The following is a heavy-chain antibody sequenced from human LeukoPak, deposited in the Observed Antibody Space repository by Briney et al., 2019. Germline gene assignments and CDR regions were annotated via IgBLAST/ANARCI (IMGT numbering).Heavy chain of an antibody. V-gene: IGHV1-18*01. J-gene: IGHJ6*02. Sequence: ASVKVSCKASRYTFTSYSLSWVRQAPGQELEWMGWISAYNGKTNYAQKLQGRVTMTTDTSTSTAYMELKSLRSDDTAVYYCAREGPTLLPGLTRDYYYYYGMDVWGQGTTVTVSS. CDR2: ISAYNGKT. CDR1: RYTFTSYS. D-gene: IGHD1-1*01. CDR3: AREGPTLLPGLTRDYYYYYGMDV.